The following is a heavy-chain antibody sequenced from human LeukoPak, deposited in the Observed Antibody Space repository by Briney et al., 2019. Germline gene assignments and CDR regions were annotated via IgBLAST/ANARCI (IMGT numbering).Heavy chain of an antibody. D-gene: IGHD2-2*02. CDR3: ARVDCSSTSCYTPGRAFDI. CDR2: IYYSGST. V-gene: IGHV4-39*01. Sequence: SETLSLTCTVSGGSISSGGYSWGWIRQPPGKGLEWIGSIYYSGSTYYNPSLKSRVTISVDTSKNQFSLKLSSVTAADTAVYYCARVDCSSTSCYTPGRAFDIWGQGTMVTVSS. J-gene: IGHJ3*02. CDR1: GGSISSGGYS.